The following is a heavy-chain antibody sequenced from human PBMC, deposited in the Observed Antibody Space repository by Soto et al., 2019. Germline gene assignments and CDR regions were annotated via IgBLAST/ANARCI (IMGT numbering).Heavy chain of an antibody. CDR3: PRVIYYGSGSYSPYGMDV. J-gene: IGHJ6*02. V-gene: IGHV1-69*01. Sequence: QVQLVQSGAEVKKPGSSVKVSCKTSGVSFNNNGIGWVRQAPGHGLEWMGGVSPPFRTSNYARKFQGRISITADASTGTVNMELSRLPSDYTSQYSCPRVIYYGSGSYSPYGMDVWGQGTTVTVSS. D-gene: IGHD3-10*01. CDR2: VSPPFRTS. CDR1: GVSFNNNG.